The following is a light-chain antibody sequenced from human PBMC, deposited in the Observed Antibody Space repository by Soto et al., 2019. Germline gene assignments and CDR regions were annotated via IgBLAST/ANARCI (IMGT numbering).Light chain of an antibody. CDR3: SSYAGSNNLV. J-gene: IGLJ2*01. CDR2: DVS. Sequence: QSALTQPPSASGSPGQSVTISCTGTSSDVGGYKYVSWYQQHPGKAPKLMIYDVSKRPSGVPDRFSGSKSGNTASLTVSGLQAEDEADYYCSSYAGSNNLVFGGGTKLTVL. V-gene: IGLV2-8*01. CDR1: SSDVGGYKY.